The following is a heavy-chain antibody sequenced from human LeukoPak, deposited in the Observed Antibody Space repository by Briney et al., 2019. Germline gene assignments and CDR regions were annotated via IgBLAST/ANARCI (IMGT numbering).Heavy chain of an antibody. CDR3: ASGRRVGVAALDTWDDY. Sequence: PGGALRLSCAASGFTFSTYSMHWVRQAPGKGLEWVAVISYDGSIKYYADAVKGRFIISRDNAKNTLYLEMNSLRAEDTAIYYCASGRRVGVAALDTWDDYWGQGILVTVSS. J-gene: IGHJ4*02. CDR2: ISYDGSIK. CDR1: GFTFSTYS. V-gene: IGHV3-30-3*01. D-gene: IGHD3-3*01.